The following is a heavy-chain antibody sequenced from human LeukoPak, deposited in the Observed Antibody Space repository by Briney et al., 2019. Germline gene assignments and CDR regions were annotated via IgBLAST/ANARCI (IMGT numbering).Heavy chain of an antibody. J-gene: IGHJ4*02. CDR2: INPNSGGT. CDR1: GYTFTSYG. D-gene: IGHD4-17*01. CDR3: ARDADYGDYVLPDY. Sequence: ASVKVSCKASGYTFTSYGISWVRQAPGQGLEWMGWINPNSGGTNYAQKFQGRVTMTRDTSISTAYMELSRLRSDDTAVYYCARDADYGDYVLPDYWGQGTLVTVSS. V-gene: IGHV1-2*02.